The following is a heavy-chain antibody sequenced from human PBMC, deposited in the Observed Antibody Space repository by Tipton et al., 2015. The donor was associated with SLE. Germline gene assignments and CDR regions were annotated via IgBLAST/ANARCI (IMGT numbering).Heavy chain of an antibody. V-gene: IGHV3-23*01. CDR3: ASSLLTVFAGFDY. D-gene: IGHD3-3*01. CDR1: GFSFSNYG. Sequence: SLRLSCAASGFSFSNYGVHWVRQAPGKGLEWVSAISGSGGTTYYADSVKGRFAISRDNPKNTLYLQMNSLRAEDTAVYYCASSLLTVFAGFDYWGQGTLVTVSS. CDR2: ISGSGGTT. J-gene: IGHJ4*02.